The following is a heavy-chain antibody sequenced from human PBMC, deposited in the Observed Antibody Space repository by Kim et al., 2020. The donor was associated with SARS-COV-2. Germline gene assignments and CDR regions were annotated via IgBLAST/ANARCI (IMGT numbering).Heavy chain of an antibody. CDR3: AREGVYSSSWRWGEGDY. V-gene: IGHV1-69*13. D-gene: IGHD6-13*01. J-gene: IGHJ4*02. Sequence: SVKVSCKASGGTFSSYAISWVRQAPGQGLEWMGGIIPIFGTANYAQKFQGRVTITADESTSTAYMELSSLRSEDTAVYYCAREGVYSSSWRWGEGDYWGQGTLVTVSS. CDR2: IIPIFGTA. CDR1: GGTFSSYA.